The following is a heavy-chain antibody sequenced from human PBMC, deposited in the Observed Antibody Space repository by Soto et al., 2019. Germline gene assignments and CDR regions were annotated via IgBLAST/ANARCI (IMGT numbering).Heavy chain of an antibody. CDR3: ARESPNYYGSGSILYYYYYGMDV. J-gene: IGHJ6*02. V-gene: IGHV1-69*01. D-gene: IGHD3-10*01. Sequence: QVQLVQSGAEVKKPGSSVKVSCKASGGTFSSYAISWVRQAPGQGLEWMGGIIPIFGTANYAQKFQGRVTITADESTSTAYMELSSLRSEDTAVYYCARESPNYYGSGSILYYYYYGMDVWGQGTTVTVSS. CDR1: GGTFSSYA. CDR2: IIPIFGTA.